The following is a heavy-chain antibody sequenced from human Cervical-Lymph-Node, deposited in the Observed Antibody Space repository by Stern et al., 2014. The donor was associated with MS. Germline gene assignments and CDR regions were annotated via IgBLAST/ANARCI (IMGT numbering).Heavy chain of an antibody. Sequence: VHLVEAGGGVVQPGGSLRLSCAASGLTFSSHVMHCVRPAPGKVLEWVTVIWQDESNNAYADSVKGRFTISRDNSNNTLSLQMNSLRAEDTAVYYCVREDGDFDYWGQGTLVTVSS. CDR3: VREDGDFDY. J-gene: IGHJ4*02. CDR2: IWQDESNN. CDR1: GLTFSSHV. V-gene: IGHV3-30-3*01. D-gene: IGHD2-8*01.